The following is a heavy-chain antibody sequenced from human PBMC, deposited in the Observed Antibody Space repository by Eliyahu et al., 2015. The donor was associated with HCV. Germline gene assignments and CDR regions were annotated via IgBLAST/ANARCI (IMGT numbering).Heavy chain of an antibody. CDR3: AKDRGYDSPRRFDY. V-gene: IGHV3-23*01. Sequence: EVQLLESGGGLVQPGGSLRLSCGASGFXFSNYAMSWVPPGPGEGVGGVSGISGSGGSTYYADSVKGRFTISRDNSKNTLYLQMNSLRAEDTAVYYCAKDRGYDSPRRFDYWGQGTLVTVSS. CDR1: GFXFSNYA. J-gene: IGHJ4*02. CDR2: ISGSGGST. D-gene: IGHD1-20*01.